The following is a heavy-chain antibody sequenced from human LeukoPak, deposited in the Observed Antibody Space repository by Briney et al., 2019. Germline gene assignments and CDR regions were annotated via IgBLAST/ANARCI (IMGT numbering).Heavy chain of an antibody. J-gene: IGHJ4*02. CDR3: APPYYGSGTGGPKFDY. CDR2: IYSGGST. V-gene: IGHV3-66*01. D-gene: IGHD3-10*01. Sequence: GGSLRLSCAASEFSVGSNYMTWVRQAPGKGLEWVSLIYSGGSTYYADSVKGRFTISRDNSKNTLYLQMNSLRAEDTAVYYCAPPYYGSGTGGPKFDYWGQGTLVTVSS. CDR1: EFSVGSNY.